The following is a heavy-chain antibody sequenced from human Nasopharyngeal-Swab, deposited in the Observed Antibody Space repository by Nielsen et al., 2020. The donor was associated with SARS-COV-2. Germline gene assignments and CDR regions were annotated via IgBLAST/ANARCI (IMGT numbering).Heavy chain of an antibody. CDR2: IYGGGTT. Sequence: GGSLRLSCAASGLSVMNSHMNWIRQAPGKGLEWVSVIYGGGTTEYADSVRGRFTISRDRSGNTLYLQMNSLRADDTAIYYCARDPRGDGYSFFDYWGQGTEVTVSS. D-gene: IGHD5-24*01. V-gene: IGHV3-53*01. CDR3: ARDPRGDGYSFFDY. CDR1: GLSVMNSH. J-gene: IGHJ4*02.